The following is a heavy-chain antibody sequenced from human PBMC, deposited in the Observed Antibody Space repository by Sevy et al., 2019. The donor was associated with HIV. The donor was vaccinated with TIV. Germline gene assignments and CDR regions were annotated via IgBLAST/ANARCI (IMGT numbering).Heavy chain of an antibody. D-gene: IGHD4-17*01. Sequence: SETLSLTCTVSGGSISTDYWSWIRQPPGKGLEWIGYIYHSGSTNYNPSLKSRVTISVDTSKNQFSLRLASVTAADTVVYYCARLLSYGDYMDYWGQGTLVTVSP. CDR2: IYHSGST. V-gene: IGHV4-59*01. CDR1: GGSISTDY. CDR3: ARLLSYGDYMDY. J-gene: IGHJ4*02.